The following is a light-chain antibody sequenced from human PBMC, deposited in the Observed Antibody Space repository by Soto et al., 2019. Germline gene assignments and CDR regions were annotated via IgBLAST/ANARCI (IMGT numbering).Light chain of an antibody. V-gene: IGLV2-14*01. CDR3: SSYTSSSIDYV. Sequence: QSVLTQPASVSGSPGQSIPISCTGTSSDVGGYNYVSWYQQHPGKAPKLMIYEVSNRPSGVSNRFSGSKSGNTASLTIPGLQAEHEADYYCSSYTSSSIDYVFGTGTKVTVL. CDR2: EVS. CDR1: SSDVGGYNY. J-gene: IGLJ1*01.